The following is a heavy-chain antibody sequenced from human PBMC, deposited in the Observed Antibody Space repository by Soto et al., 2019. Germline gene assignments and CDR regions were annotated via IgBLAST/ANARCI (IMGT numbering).Heavy chain of an antibody. D-gene: IGHD3-16*01. CDR2: LDQDGSER. CDR1: GFTFSTYW. CDR3: VGGGNFFVY. Sequence: EVQLVESGGGLVQPGGSLRLSCAASGFTFSTYWMTWVRRPPGKGLEWVANLDQDGSERYYVDSVRGRLTISRDNAKNSLYLEMNCLRAEDTAVYYCVGGGNFFVYRGQGTLVTVSP. V-gene: IGHV3-7*01. J-gene: IGHJ4*02.